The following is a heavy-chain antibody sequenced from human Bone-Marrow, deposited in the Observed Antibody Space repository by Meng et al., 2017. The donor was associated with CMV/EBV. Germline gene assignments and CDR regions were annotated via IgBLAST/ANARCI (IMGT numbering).Heavy chain of an antibody. Sequence: GESLKISCAASGFTFSGYWMHWVRQAAGKGLVWVSRIYSDATTAAYADSVKGRFTISRDNVRGTLYLQMNNLRAEDTAVYYCARGLWLFDYWGQGPRVTGSS. V-gene: IGHV3-74*01. CDR2: IYSDATTA. J-gene: IGHJ4*02. D-gene: IGHD5-18*01. CDR1: GFTFSGYW. CDR3: ARGLWLFDY.